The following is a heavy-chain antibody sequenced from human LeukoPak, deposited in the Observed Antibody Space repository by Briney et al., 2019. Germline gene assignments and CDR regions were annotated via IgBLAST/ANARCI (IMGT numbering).Heavy chain of an antibody. CDR2: INSDGSGT. D-gene: IGHD3-10*01. J-gene: IGHJ4*02. V-gene: IGHV3-74*01. Sequence: GGSLRLSCAASEFTFSNYWIHWVRQAPGKGLVWVSRINSDGSGTNYADSVKGRFTISRDNSNNTLYLQMKGLRAEDTAVYYCAREVGSGNSDRYFDYWGQGTLVTVSS. CDR1: EFTFSNYW. CDR3: AREVGSGNSDRYFDY.